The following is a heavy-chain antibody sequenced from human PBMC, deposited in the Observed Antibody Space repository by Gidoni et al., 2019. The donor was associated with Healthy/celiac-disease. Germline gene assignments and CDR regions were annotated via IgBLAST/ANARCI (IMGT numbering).Heavy chain of an antibody. Sequence: EVQLVESGGGLVQPGGSLRLSCAASGFTFRSYWMHWVRQAPGKGLVWVSRINSDGSSTSYADSVKGRFTISRDNAKNTLYLQMNSLRAEDTAVYYCARDLIPVSRGVPGGYWGQGTLVTVSS. CDR2: INSDGSST. CDR1: GFTFRSYW. V-gene: IGHV3-74*01. CDR3: ARDLIPVSRGVPGGY. D-gene: IGHD3-10*01. J-gene: IGHJ4*02.